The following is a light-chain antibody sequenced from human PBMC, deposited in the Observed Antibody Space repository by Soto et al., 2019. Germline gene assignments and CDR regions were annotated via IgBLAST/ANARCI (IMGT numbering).Light chain of an antibody. J-gene: IGKJ5*01. V-gene: IGKV3-11*01. CDR2: DAS. CDR3: QQRSSWIT. Sequence: EIVLTQSPATLSLSPGERATLSCSASQSVRSFLTWYQQRPGQAPRLLIYDASKRASGIPARFSGSGSGTDFNLTISSLDPEDFAVYYCQQRSSWITFGQGTRLEIK. CDR1: QSVRSF.